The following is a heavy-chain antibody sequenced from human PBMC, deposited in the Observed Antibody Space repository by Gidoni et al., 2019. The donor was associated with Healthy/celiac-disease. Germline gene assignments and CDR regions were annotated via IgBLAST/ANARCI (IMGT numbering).Heavy chain of an antibody. CDR3: ARDTRYSGSYLLDY. Sequence: QVQLQESGPGLVKPSQTLSLTCTVSGGSISSGSYYWSWIRQPAGKGLEWIGRIYTSGSTNYNPSLKSRVTISVDTSKNQFSLKLSSVTAADTAVYYCARDTRYSGSYLLDYWGQGTLVTVSS. CDR1: GGSISSGSYY. J-gene: IGHJ4*02. V-gene: IGHV4-61*02. D-gene: IGHD1-26*01. CDR2: IYTSGST.